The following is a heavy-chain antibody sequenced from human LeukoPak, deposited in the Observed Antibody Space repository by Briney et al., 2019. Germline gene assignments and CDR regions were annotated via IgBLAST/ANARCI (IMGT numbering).Heavy chain of an antibody. CDR1: GGSISSYY. CDR2: ISYTGST. CDR3: ARTAKYYYGSETYYFFDY. V-gene: IGHV4-59*01. D-gene: IGHD3-10*01. J-gene: IGHJ4*02. Sequence: TSETLSLTCTVSGGSISSYYWSWLRQPAGKGLEWIGYISYTGSTTYNSSLKSRVTISLDTSQNQFSLKLTSVTPADTAVYYCARTAKYYYGSETYYFFDYWGQGTLVTVSS.